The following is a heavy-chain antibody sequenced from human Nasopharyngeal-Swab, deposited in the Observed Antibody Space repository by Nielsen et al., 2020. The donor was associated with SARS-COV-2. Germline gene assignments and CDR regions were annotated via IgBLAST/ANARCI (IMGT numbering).Heavy chain of an antibody. J-gene: IGHJ6*02. CDR1: GYSFTSYW. CDR2: IYPGDSDT. CDR3: ARLADFWSGPSTPNYYYGMDV. Sequence: GGSLRLSCWGSGYSFTSYWIGWVRQMPGKGLEWMGIIYPGDSDTRYSPSFQGQVTISADKSISTAYLQWSSLKASDTAMYYCARLADFWSGPSTPNYYYGMDVWGQGTTVTVSS. V-gene: IGHV5-51*01. D-gene: IGHD3-3*01.